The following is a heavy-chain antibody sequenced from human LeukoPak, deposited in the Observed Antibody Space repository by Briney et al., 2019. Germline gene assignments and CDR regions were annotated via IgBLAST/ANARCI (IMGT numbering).Heavy chain of an antibody. J-gene: IGHJ4*02. CDR3: ARGSKPNYYGSGSYLY. V-gene: IGHV1-18*04. CDR1: GYTFTSYG. CDR2: ISAYNGNT. D-gene: IGHD3-10*01. Sequence: ASVKVSCKASGYTFTSYGISWVRQAPGQGLEWMGWISAYNGNTNCAQKLQGRVTMTTDTSTSTAYMELRSLRSDDTAVYYCARGSKPNYYGSGSYLYWGQGTLVTVSS.